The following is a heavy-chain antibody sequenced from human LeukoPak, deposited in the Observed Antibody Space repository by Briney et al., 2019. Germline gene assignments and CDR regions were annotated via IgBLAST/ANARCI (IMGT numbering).Heavy chain of an antibody. CDR3: AKGYYYYMDV. CDR2: INSSSGYI. J-gene: IGHJ6*03. Sequence: GGSLRLSCAASGFTFRNYNMNWVRQAPGKGLEWVSSINSSSGYIYYADSVKGRFTISRDNAKNSLYLQMNSLRAEDTAMYYCAKGYYYYMDVWGKGTTVTVSS. V-gene: IGHV3-21*01. CDR1: GFTFRNYN.